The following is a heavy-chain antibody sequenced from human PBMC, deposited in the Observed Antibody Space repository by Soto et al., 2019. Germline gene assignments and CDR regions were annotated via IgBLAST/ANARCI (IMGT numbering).Heavy chain of an antibody. CDR2: IKKDGSEI. V-gene: IGHV3-7*01. D-gene: IGHD2-2*01. J-gene: IGHJ4*02. CDR3: TRGYALFDH. Sequence: GGSLRLSCAASGFPFSSYWMSWVRQAPGKGLEWVANIKKDGSEIYYVDSVKGRLTISRDNGKNSLYLQMNSLRAEDTAVYCCTRGYALFDHWGQGTLVTVSS. CDR1: GFPFSSYW.